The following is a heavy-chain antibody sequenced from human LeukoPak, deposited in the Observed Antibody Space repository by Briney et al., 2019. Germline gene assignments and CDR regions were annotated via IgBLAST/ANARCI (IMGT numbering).Heavy chain of an antibody. CDR3: ARIHSGFDDY. J-gene: IGHJ4*02. D-gene: IGHD5-12*01. V-gene: IGHV4-59*08. CDR2: ISNSGST. Sequence: PSETLSLTCTVSGGSISSYYWSWIRQPPGKGLEWIGYISNSGSTNCNPSLKSRVTISVDTSKNQFSLKLSSVTAADTAVYYCARIHSGFDDYWGQGTLVTVSS. CDR1: GGSISSYY.